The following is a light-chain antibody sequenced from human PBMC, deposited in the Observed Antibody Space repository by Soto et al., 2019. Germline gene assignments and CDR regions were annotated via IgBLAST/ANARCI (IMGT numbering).Light chain of an antibody. CDR3: QDYGTSGPWT. V-gene: IGKV3-20*01. J-gene: IGKJ1*01. CDR2: RGS. Sequence: EVVLTQSPGTLSLSPGERATLSCRASQNIRGNELAWYQQKPGQAPRLLIYRGSSRTTGIPDRLSGRNSVTDFTLAISRLEPEDVAVYYCQDYGTSGPWTLGQGTKVEIK. CDR1: QNIRGNE.